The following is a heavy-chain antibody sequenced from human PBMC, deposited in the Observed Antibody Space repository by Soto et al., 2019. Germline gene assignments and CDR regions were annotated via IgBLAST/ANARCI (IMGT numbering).Heavy chain of an antibody. Sequence: SETLSLTCTVSGGSISSGGYYWSWIRQHPGKGLEWIGYIYYSGSTYYNPSLKSRVTLSVDTSKNQFSLKLSSVTAADTAVYYCARDAGYSSSWLDYWGQGTLVTVSS. CDR1: GGSISSGGYY. V-gene: IGHV4-31*03. CDR3: ARDAGYSSSWLDY. D-gene: IGHD6-13*01. J-gene: IGHJ4*02. CDR2: IYYSGST.